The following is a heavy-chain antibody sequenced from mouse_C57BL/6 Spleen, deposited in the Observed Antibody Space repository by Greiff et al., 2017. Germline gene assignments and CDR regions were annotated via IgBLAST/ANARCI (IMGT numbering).Heavy chain of an antibody. J-gene: IGHJ4*01. Sequence: EVQLQQSGGGLVQPGGSLKLSCAASGFTFSDYYMYWVRQTPEKRLEWVAYISNGGGSTYYPDTVKGRFTISRDNAKNTLYLQMSRLKSEDTAMYYCGRKGSGYMDYWGQGTSVTVSS. CDR1: GFTFSDYY. CDR3: GRKGSGYMDY. D-gene: IGHD3-1*01. V-gene: IGHV5-12*01. CDR2: ISNGGGST.